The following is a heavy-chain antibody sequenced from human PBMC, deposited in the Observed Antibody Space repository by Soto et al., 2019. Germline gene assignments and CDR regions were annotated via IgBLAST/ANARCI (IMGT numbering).Heavy chain of an antibody. CDR2: IIPIFGTA. V-gene: IGHV1-69*13. J-gene: IGHJ3*02. D-gene: IGHD2-21*02. CDR1: GGTFISYA. CDR3: ARDRGVVVTDTDAFDI. Sequence: SVKVSCKASGGTFISYAISWVRQAPGQGLEWMGGIIPIFGTANYAQKFQGRVTITADESTSTAYMELSSLRSEDTAVYYCARDRGVVVTDTDAFDIWGQGTMVTVSS.